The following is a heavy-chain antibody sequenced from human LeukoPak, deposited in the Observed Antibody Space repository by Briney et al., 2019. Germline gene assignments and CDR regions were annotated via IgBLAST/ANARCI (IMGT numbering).Heavy chain of an antibody. Sequence: GASVKVSCKASGYTFTSYAMNWVRQAPGQGLEWMGWISPYNGNTNYAQKLQGRVTMTTDTSTSTAYMELRSLRSDDTAVYYCARNRGTLNYGAYADEGDYWGQGTLVTVSP. D-gene: IGHD4-17*01. CDR1: GYTFTSYA. J-gene: IGHJ4*02. V-gene: IGHV1-18*01. CDR3: ARNRGTLNYGAYADEGDY. CDR2: ISPYNGNT.